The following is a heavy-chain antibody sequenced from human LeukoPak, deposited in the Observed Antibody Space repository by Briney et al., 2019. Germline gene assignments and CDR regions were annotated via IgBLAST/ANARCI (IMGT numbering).Heavy chain of an antibody. J-gene: IGHJ4*02. D-gene: IGHD3-3*01. CDR1: GYTFTSYG. Sequence: ASVKVSCKASGYTFTSYGISWVRQAPGQGLEWMGWISAYNGNTNYAQKLQGRVTMTTDTSTSTAYMELRSLRSDDAAVYYCARDITIFGVVIGSFDYWGQRTLVTVSS. CDR3: ARDITIFGVVIGSFDY. CDR2: ISAYNGNT. V-gene: IGHV1-18*01.